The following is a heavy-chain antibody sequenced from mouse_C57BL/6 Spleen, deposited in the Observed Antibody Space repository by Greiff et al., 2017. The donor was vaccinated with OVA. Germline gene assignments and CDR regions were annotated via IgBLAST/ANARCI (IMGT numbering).Heavy chain of an antibody. D-gene: IGHD4-1*01. J-gene: IGHJ3*01. Sequence: QVQLKQSGAELVKPGASVKMSCKASGYTFTSYWITWVKQRPGQGLEWIGDIYPGSGSTNYNEKFKSKATLTVDTSSSTAYMQLSSLTSEDSAVYYCARSGKTGTGRNWGQGTLVTVSA. CDR3: ARSGKTGTGRN. CDR2: IYPGSGST. V-gene: IGHV1-55*01. CDR1: GYTFTSYW.